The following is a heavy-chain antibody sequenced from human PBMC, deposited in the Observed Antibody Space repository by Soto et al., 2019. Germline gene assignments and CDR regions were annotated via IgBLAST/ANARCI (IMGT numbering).Heavy chain of an antibody. CDR1: GFTFSNSY. CDR2: IRSGRDT. J-gene: IGHJ6*02. CDR3: AREETAWPLAYGLDV. Sequence: GGSLRLSCAVSGFTFSNSYIHWVRQAPGKGLEWVSSIRSGRDTFYADSVKGRFSISRDDATSSVSLQMNSLRGEDTAVYFCAREETAWPLAYGLDVWGQGTTVTVSS. V-gene: IGHV3-21*01. D-gene: IGHD2-21*02.